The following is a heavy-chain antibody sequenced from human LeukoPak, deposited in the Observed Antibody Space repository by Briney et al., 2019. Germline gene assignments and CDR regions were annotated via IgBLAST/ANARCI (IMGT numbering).Heavy chain of an antibody. J-gene: IGHJ3*01. V-gene: IGHV4-39*01. D-gene: IGHD3-22*01. CDR2: IYYSGST. CDR3: AKAGVRYFDSSGLYAFDF. Sequence: PAETLSLTCAVSGCSISSTCYYWAWLRQPPGKGLEWIGTIYYSGSTYHNPSLKSRVTMSVDTSRNQFSLKLSSVDAADTAVYYCAKAGVRYFDSSGLYAFDFWGQGTTVTVSS. CDR1: GCSISSTCYY.